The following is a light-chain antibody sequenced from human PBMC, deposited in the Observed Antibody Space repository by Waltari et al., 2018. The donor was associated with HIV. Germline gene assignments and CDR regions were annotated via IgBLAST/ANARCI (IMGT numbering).Light chain of an antibody. J-gene: IGLJ2*01. CDR1: SSNIGAGFD. Sequence: QSLLTQPPSVSGAPGQRVTISCTGSSSNIGAGFDVHWYQQLPGTVPKLLIYGNSNRPSGVPHRFSGSKSGTSASLAITGLQAEDEADYYCQSYDRSLSGYVVFGVGTKLTVL. V-gene: IGLV1-40*01. CDR3: QSYDRSLSGYVV. CDR2: GNS.